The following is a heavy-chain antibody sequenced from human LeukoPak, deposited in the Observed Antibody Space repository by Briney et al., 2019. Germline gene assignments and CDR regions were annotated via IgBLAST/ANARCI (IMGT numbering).Heavy chain of an antibody. Sequence: GGSLRLSCAASGFTLSDYWMNWVRQAPRKGLEWVANIKQDGSEKKYVDSVKGRFTISRDNAKNSLYLQMNSLRAEDKAVYYCARDLHFVVWFDPWGQGTLVTVSS. J-gene: IGHJ5*02. CDR1: GFTLSDYW. D-gene: IGHD2-21*01. V-gene: IGHV3-7*01. CDR3: ARDLHFVVWFDP. CDR2: IKQDGSEK.